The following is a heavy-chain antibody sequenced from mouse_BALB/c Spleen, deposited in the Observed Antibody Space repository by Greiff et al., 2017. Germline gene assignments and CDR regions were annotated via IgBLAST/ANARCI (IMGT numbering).Heavy chain of an antibody. CDR3: ARHPPDYYGSSHFAY. CDR1: GFTFSSYT. CDR2: ISNGGGST. J-gene: IGHJ3*01. D-gene: IGHD1-1*01. Sequence: EVMLVESGGGLVQPGGSLKLSCAASGFTFSSYTMSWVRQTPEKRLEWVAYISNGGGSTYYPDTVKGRFTISRDNAKNTLYLQMSSLKSEDTAMYYCARHPPDYYGSSHFAYWGQGTLVTVSA. V-gene: IGHV5-12-2*01.